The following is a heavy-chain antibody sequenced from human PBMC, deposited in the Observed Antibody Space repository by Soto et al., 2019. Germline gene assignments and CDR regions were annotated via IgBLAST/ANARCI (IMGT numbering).Heavy chain of an antibody. CDR3: ARLYGMGV. CDR2: IYPGDSDT. CDR1: GYSFTSYW. V-gene: IGHV5-51*01. Sequence: PLDYLKITCKRSGYSFTSYWIVWVRQMPGKGLEWMGIIYPGDSDTRYSPSFQGQVTISADKSFSTPSLQWSSLKASDTAMYYCARLYGMGVWGQGTRVTVSS. J-gene: IGHJ6*02.